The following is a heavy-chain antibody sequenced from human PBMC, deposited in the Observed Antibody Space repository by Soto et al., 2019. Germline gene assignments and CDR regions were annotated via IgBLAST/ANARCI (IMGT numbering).Heavy chain of an antibody. CDR3: AKDRVSEHSSGWPQGH. D-gene: IGHD6-19*01. J-gene: IGHJ4*02. Sequence: QVQLVESGGGVVQPGRSLRLSCAASGFTFSGYGMHWVRQAPGKGLDWVAAISNDASTKHYADSVKGRFTISRDNSKNTLELQMNSLSAEDTAVDYCAKDRVSEHSSGWPQGHWGQGTLVTVSS. CDR1: GFTFSGYG. V-gene: IGHV3-30*18. CDR2: ISNDASTK.